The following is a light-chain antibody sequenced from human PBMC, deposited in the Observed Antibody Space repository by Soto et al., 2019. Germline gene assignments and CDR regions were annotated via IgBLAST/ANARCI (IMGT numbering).Light chain of an antibody. J-gene: IGKJ1*01. CDR2: KAS. Sequence: DIQMTQSPSTLSASVGDRVTITCRASQSISSWLAWHQQKPGKAPRLLIYKASNLESGVPSRFSGSGSGTKFTLTITSLKPDVSATYDGQQYKDNWPFGQGPKVEIK. CDR3: QQYKDNWP. V-gene: IGKV1-5*03. CDR1: QSISSW.